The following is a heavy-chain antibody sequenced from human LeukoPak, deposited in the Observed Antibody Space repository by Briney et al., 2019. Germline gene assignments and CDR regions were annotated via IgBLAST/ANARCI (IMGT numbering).Heavy chain of an antibody. CDR1: GFTFSNYW. J-gene: IGHJ4*02. CDR3: ARGGEY. V-gene: IGHV3-7*01. CDR2: IKQDGSEK. Sequence: PGGSLRLSCAASGFTFSNYWMNWVRQAPGKGLEWVANIKQDGSEKYYLDSVKGRFTISRDNAKNSLYLQMNSLRAEDTAMYYCARGGEYWGQGTLSPSPQ. D-gene: IGHD3-10*01.